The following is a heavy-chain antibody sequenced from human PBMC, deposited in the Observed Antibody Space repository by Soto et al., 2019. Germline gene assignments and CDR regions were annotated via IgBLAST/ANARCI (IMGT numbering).Heavy chain of an antibody. V-gene: IGHV4-39*01. Sequence: QLQLQESGPGLVKPSETLSLTCTVSAGSISSSSYYWGWIRQPPGKGLEWIGSIYYTGSTYYNPSLKSRVTISVDTSKNQFSLKLSSVTAADTAVYYCARRGFSGSDTFDIWGQGTMVTVSS. J-gene: IGHJ3*02. CDR2: IYYTGST. CDR1: AGSISSSSYY. D-gene: IGHD3-10*01. CDR3: ARRGFSGSDTFDI.